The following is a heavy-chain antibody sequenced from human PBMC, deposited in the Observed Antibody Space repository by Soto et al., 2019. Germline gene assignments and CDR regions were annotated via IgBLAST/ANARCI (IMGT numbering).Heavy chain of an antibody. CDR1: GVTFSSYA. D-gene: IGHD3-22*01. Sequence: GGSLRLSCAASGVTFSSYAMHWVSQAPGKGLEWVAVISYDGSNKYYADSVKGRFTISRDNSKNTMYLQMNSQRAEDTAVYYYARERNYYDSSGLLRGYYFDYWGQGTLVTVSS. J-gene: IGHJ4*01. CDR2: ISYDGSNK. V-gene: IGHV3-30-3*01. CDR3: ARERNYYDSSGLLRGYYFDY.